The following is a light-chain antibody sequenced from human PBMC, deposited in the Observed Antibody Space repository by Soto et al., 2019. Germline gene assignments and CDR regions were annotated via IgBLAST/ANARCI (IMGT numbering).Light chain of an antibody. CDR1: QGISNY. CDR2: AAS. J-gene: IGKJ4*01. V-gene: IGKV1-27*01. CDR3: QKYNTVPS. Sequence: IQMTQSPSSLSASVGDRVTITCRASQGISNYLTWYQQKPGKVPKLLIYAASTLQSGVPSRFSGSGSGTDLTLTISSLQPEDVATYYCQKYNTVPSFGGGTKVDIK.